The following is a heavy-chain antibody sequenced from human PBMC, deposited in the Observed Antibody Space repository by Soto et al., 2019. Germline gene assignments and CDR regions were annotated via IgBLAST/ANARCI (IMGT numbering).Heavy chain of an antibody. Sequence: GESLTISCKTSGYTFSGHWISWVRQVPGKGLQWMGNIDPSDSYINYNPAFRGHVTFSVDKSSSTAYLHWRSLGPSDTAIYYCARHGAAIWLGYWGQGTLVTVSS. CDR3: ARHGAAIWLGY. D-gene: IGHD6-19*01. CDR1: GYTFSGHW. V-gene: IGHV5-10-1*01. J-gene: IGHJ4*02. CDR2: IDPSDSYI.